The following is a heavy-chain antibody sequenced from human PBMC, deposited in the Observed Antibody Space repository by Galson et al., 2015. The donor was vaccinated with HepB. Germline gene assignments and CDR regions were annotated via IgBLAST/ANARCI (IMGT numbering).Heavy chain of an antibody. CDR3: ARVELLRFDP. V-gene: IGHV4-59*01. D-gene: IGHD4-23*01. CDR2: IYHSGST. Sequence: ATLSLPCTVSGGSISSYYWSWIRQPPGKGLEWIGYIYHSGSTNYNPSLQSRVTISVDTSKNQFSLNLSSVTAANTAVYYCARVELLRFDPWGQGTLVTVSS. J-gene: IGHJ5*02. CDR1: GGSISSYY.